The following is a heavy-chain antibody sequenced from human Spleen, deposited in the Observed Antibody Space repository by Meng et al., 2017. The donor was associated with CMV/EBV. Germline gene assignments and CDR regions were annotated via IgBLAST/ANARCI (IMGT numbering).Heavy chain of an antibody. V-gene: IGHV1-2*02. D-gene: IGHD1-26*01. Sequence: ASVKVSCKASGYTFTGYYMHWVRQAPGQGLEWMGWINPNSGGTNYAQKFQGRVTMTRDTSISTAYMELSRLRSXDTAVYYCARVRGRGHYYYGMDVWGQGTTVTVSS. CDR3: ARVRGRGHYYYGMDV. J-gene: IGHJ6*02. CDR2: INPNSGGT. CDR1: GYTFTGYY.